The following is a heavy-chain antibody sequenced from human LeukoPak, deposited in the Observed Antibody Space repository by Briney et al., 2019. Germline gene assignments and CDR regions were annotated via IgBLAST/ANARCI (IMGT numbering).Heavy chain of an antibody. Sequence: SLRLSXXXSGXXFSNXFMHWVRQAPGKGLEYVSSIGPNGASTLYADSVKGRFTISRDNSKNALYLQLTSLRLEDTALYYCVKDLTGTWSFDYWGQGTLVTVSS. D-gene: IGHD3-9*01. CDR1: GXXFSNXF. V-gene: IGHV3-64D*06. J-gene: IGHJ4*02. CDR3: VKDLTGTWSFDY. CDR2: IGPNGAST.